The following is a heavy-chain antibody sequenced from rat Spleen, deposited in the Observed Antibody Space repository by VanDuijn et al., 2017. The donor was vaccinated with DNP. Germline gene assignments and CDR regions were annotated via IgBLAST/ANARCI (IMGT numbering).Heavy chain of an antibody. D-gene: IGHD1-11*01. V-gene: IGHV3-3*01. CDR1: DYSITSVYR. CDR3: ATPRTTEGTPFDY. CDR2: IDSAGST. J-gene: IGHJ2*01. Sequence: EVQLQESGPGLVKPSQSLSLTCSVTDYSITSVYRWNWIRKFPGNKLEWMAYIDSAGSTNYNPSLKSRISITRDTSKNQFFLQVNSVTTEDTATYYCATPRTTEGTPFDYWGQGVMVTVSS.